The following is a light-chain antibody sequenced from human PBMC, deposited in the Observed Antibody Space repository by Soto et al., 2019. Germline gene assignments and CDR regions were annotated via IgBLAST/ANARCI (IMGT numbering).Light chain of an antibody. J-gene: IGKJ3*01. V-gene: IGKV3D-20*02. CDR3: QPRSTWPPIT. CDR2: GAS. Sequence: DIVLTQSACTLSLSPAGRATLSCGAIQSVSSSYLAWYQQKPGQAPRLLIYGASSRATGIPDRFSGSGSGTDFTLTISRLEPEDFAVYYCQPRSTWPPITSGPATKEDIK. CDR1: QSVSSSY.